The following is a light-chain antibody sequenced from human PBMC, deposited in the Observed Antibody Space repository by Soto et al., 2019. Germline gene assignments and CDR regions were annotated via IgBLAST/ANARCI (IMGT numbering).Light chain of an antibody. CDR1: QSVSSSC. CDR3: QQYCSSPIT. CDR2: DAY. Sequence: EIVLTQSPGTLSLSPGERATLSCRASQSVSSSCLGWYQQKPGQAPRLLIYDAYSRVTGSSDRFSGSVSGTDFTLTISRLEPEDFAVYYCQQYCSSPITIGQGTRLEIK. V-gene: IGKV3-20*01. J-gene: IGKJ5*01.